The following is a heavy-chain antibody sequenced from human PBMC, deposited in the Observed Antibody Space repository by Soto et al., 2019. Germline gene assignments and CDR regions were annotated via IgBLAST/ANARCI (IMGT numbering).Heavy chain of an antibody. D-gene: IGHD2-21*02. CDR1: GYTFTSYY. CDR3: ARAGAGYCGGDCYSDAFDI. V-gene: IGHV1-46*01. Sequence: QVQLVQSGAEVKKPGASVKVSCKASGYTFTSYYMHWVRQAPGQGLEWMGIINPSGGSTSYAQKCQGRVTMTRDTSTSTVYMELSSLRSEDTAVYYCARAGAGYCGGDCYSDAFDIWGQGTMVTVSS. CDR2: INPSGGST. J-gene: IGHJ3*02.